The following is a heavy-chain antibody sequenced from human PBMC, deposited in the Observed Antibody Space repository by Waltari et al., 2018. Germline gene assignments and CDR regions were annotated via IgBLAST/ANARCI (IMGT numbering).Heavy chain of an antibody. V-gene: IGHV1-24*01. CDR2: FEPEDGET. J-gene: IGHJ4*02. D-gene: IGHD3-22*01. CDR3: ATDNPESGYYFY. CDR1: GTTLSELS. Sequence: QVQLVQSGAEVKKPGASVKVSCKVSGTTLSELSIHWVRQAPGKGLEWMGGFEPEDGETIYAQKVQGRVTLTEDTSTDTAYMELSSLRFEDTAVYYCATDNPESGYYFYWGQGTLVTVSS.